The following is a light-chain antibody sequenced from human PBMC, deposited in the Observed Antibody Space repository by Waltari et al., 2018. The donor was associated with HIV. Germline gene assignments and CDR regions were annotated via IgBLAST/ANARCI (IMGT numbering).Light chain of an antibody. CDR2: TSH. CDR3: AAWDDGLHGWI. CDR1: NSNIGSNP. Sequence: QSVLTQPPSASGTPGQRVTIACSGSNSNIGSNPVNWYQKLPGTAPKLLIYTSHQRPSGVPGRSSGSKSCISASLAISGLQSEDDAGYYCAAWDDGLHGWIFGGGTKLTVL. J-gene: IGLJ2*01. V-gene: IGLV1-44*01.